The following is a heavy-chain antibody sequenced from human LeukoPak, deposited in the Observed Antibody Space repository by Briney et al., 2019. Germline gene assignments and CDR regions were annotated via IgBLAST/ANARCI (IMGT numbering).Heavy chain of an antibody. CDR1: GFTFSSYG. J-gene: IGHJ4*02. CDR3: ASSWSPHYFDY. Sequence: GGSLRLSCAASGFTFSSYGMHWVRQAPGKGLEWVAVISYDGSNKYYADSVRGRFSISRDNSKNTLYLQMNSPRAEDTAVYYCASSWSPHYFDYWGQGTLVTVSS. CDR2: ISYDGSNK. D-gene: IGHD1-26*01. V-gene: IGHV3-30*03.